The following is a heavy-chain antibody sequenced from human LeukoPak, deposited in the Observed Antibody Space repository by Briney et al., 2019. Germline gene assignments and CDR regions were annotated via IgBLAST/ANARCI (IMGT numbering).Heavy chain of an antibody. J-gene: IGHJ5*02. CDR1: GGSMRGYY. CDR2: IYYSGST. V-gene: IGHV4-59*08. D-gene: IGHD3-10*01. CDR3: ARHILLWFGELSPNWFDP. Sequence: PSETLSLTCTVSGGSMRGYYWSWIRQPPGKGLEWIGYIYYSGSTNYNPSLKSRVTISVDTSKNQFSLKLSSVTAADTAVYYCARHILLWFGELSPNWFDPWGQGTLVTVSS.